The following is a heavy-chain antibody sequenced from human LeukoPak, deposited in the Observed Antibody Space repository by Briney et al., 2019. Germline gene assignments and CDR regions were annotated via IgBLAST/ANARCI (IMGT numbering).Heavy chain of an antibody. CDR2: IHQDGSPK. Sequence: PGGSLRLSCEVSGVTFSSYGMSWVRQAPGKGLEWVANIHQDGSPKNYLDSVKGRFTISRDNAENSVYLQMNSLRAEDTAVYYCARVTGGLWGQGTLVTVSS. D-gene: IGHD1-20*01. CDR3: ARVTGGL. V-gene: IGHV3-7*01. CDR1: GVTFSSYG. J-gene: IGHJ4*02.